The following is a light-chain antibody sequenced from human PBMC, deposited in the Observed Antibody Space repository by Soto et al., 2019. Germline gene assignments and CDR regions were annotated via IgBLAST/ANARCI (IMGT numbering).Light chain of an antibody. CDR1: SGHSSYI. V-gene: IGLV4-60*02. J-gene: IGLJ1*01. CDR2: LEGSGSY. Sequence: QLVLTQSSSDSASLGFSVKLTCTLSSGHSSYIIAWHQQQPGKAPRYLMKLEGSGSYNKGSGVPDRFSGSSSGADRYLTISNLQFEDEADYYCETWDSNTRVFGTGTKLTVL. CDR3: ETWDSNTRV.